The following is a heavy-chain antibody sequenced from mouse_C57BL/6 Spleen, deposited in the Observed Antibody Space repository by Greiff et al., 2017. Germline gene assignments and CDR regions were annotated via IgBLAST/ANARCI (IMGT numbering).Heavy chain of an antibody. CDR2: IYPGDGDT. CDR3: ARPPYYYGSTWFAY. Sequence: VQLQQSGAELVKPGASVKISCKASGYAFSSYWMNWVKQRPGKGLEWIGQIYPGDGDTNYNGKFKGKATLTADKSSSTAYMQLSSLTSEDSAVYFCARPPYYYGSTWFAYWGQGTLVTVSA. V-gene: IGHV1-80*01. D-gene: IGHD1-1*01. J-gene: IGHJ3*01. CDR1: GYAFSSYW.